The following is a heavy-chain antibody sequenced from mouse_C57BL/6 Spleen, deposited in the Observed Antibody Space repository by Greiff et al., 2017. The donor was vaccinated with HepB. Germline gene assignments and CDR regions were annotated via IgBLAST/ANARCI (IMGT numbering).Heavy chain of an antibody. D-gene: IGHD1-1*01. J-gene: IGHJ2*01. CDR1: GYTFTSYW. V-gene: IGHV1-72*01. CDR2: IDPNSGGT. CDR3: AIDYYGSDPYFDY. Sequence: QVQLKQPGAELVKPGASVKLSCKASGYTFTSYWMNWVKQRPGRGLEWIGRIDPNSGGTKYNEKFKSKATLTVDKPSSTAYMQLSSLTSEDSAVYYCAIDYYGSDPYFDYWGPGTTLTVSS.